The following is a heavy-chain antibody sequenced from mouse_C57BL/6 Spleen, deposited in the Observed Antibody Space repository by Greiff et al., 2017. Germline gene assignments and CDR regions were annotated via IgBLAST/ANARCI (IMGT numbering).Heavy chain of an antibody. V-gene: IGHV1-64*01. CDR2: IHPNSGST. J-gene: IGHJ4*01. Sequence: QVQLQQPGAELVKPGASVKLSCKASGYTFTSYWMHWVKQRPGQGLEWIGMIHPNSGSTNYNEKFKSKAPLTVDKASSTAYMQLISLTSEDSAVYYCARYPNDDAMDYWGQGTSVTVSS. CDR3: ARYPNDDAMDY. CDR1: GYTFTSYW.